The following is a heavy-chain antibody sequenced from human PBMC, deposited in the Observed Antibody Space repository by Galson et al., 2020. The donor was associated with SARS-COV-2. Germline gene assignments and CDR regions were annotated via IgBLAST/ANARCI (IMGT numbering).Heavy chain of an antibody. V-gene: IGHV3-74*01. CDR1: GFTFSSYW. J-gene: IGHJ6*03. CDR2: INSDGSST. CDR3: ARGWAYYYYYYMDV. Sequence: GGSLRLSCAASGFTFSSYWMHWVRQAPGKGLVWVSRINSDGSSTSYADSVKGRFTISRDNAKNTLYLQMNSLRAEDTAVYYCARGWAYYYYYYMDVWGKGTTVTVSS.